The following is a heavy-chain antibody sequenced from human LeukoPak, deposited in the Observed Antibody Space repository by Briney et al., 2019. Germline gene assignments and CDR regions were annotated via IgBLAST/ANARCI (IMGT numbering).Heavy chain of an antibody. CDR1: GGTFSSYA. CDR2: VIPIYGTA. CDR3: ARAIVTTIGLFYYYGMDV. D-gene: IGHD5-12*01. J-gene: IGHJ6*02. Sequence: SVKVSCKASGGTFSSYAISWVRQAPGQGLEWMGGVIPIYGTANYAQKLQGRVTITADESTTTAYMELSSLRSEDTAVYYCARAIVTTIGLFYYYGMDVWGQGTTVTVSS. V-gene: IGHV1-69*13.